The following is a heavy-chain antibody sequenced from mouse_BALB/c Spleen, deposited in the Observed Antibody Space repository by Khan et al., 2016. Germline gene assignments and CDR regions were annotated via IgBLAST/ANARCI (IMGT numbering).Heavy chain of an antibody. Sequence: QVQLQQSGPELVKPGASVNMSCKASGYTFTDYVIGWVKQRTGQGLEWIGEIYPGSNNIYYNEKFKDKATLTADKSSSTAYMQLSSLTSEDSAAYYCARSGSLYGYTLDYWGQGASVTVSS. CDR2: IYPGSNNI. J-gene: IGHJ4*01. CDR1: GYTFTDYV. D-gene: IGHD2-10*02. V-gene: IGHV1-81*01. CDR3: ARSGSLYGYTLDY.